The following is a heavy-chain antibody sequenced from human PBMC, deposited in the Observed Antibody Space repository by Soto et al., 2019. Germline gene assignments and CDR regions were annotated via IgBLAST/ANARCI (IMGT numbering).Heavy chain of an antibody. CDR1: GGSISSSNW. CDR3: ARFNGGSYYEAFDI. V-gene: IGHV4-4*02. Sequence: PSETLSLTCAVSGGSISSSNWWSWVRQPPGKGLEWIGEIYHSGSTNYNPSLKSRVTISVDKSKNQFSLKLSSVTAADTAVYYWARFNGGSYYEAFDIWGKGTMVTVS. D-gene: IGHD1-26*01. CDR2: IYHSGST. J-gene: IGHJ3*02.